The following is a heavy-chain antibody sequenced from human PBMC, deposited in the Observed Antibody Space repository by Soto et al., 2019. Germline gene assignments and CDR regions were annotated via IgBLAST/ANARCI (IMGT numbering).Heavy chain of an antibody. V-gene: IGHV4-38-2*01. J-gene: IGHJ6*02. D-gene: IGHD3-16*01. CDR3: ARTFGYYGMDV. CDR1: GYSIASGYY. Sequence: LSLTCAVSGYSIASGYYWAWIRQPPGKGLEWIGSIYHAGSVYYNPSLNGRVAMSLDTSDNHFSLKLTSVTAADTAVYYCARTFGYYGMDVWGQGTTVTVSS. CDR2: IYHAGSV.